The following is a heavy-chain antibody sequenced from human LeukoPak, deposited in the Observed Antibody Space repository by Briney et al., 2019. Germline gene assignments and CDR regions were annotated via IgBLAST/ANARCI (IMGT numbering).Heavy chain of an antibody. V-gene: IGHV4-39*07. CDR3: ARYGRVGAPKHYYFDY. J-gene: IGHJ4*02. CDR1: GGSISSSSYY. CDR2: IYYSGST. Sequence: SETLSLTCTVSGGSISSSSYYWGWIRQPPGKGLEWIGSIYYSGSTYYNPSLKSRVTISVDTSKNQFSLKLSSVTAADTAVYYCARYGRVGAPKHYYFDYWGQGTLVTVSS. D-gene: IGHD1-26*01.